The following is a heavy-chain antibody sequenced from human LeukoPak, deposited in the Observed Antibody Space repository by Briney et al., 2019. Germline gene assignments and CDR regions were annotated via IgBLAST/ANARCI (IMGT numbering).Heavy chain of an antibody. CDR1: GFTFSTYA. V-gene: IGHV3-23*01. D-gene: IGHD2-15*01. CDR2: ITGGSPST. CDR3: AKVVVPEGMDV. Sequence: GGSLRLSCAASGFTFSTYAMSWVRQAPGKGLEWVSVITGGSPSTYYADSVKGRFTISRDNSKNTVDLQMNSLRAEDTAVYYCAKVVVPEGMDVWGQGTTVTVSS. J-gene: IGHJ6*02.